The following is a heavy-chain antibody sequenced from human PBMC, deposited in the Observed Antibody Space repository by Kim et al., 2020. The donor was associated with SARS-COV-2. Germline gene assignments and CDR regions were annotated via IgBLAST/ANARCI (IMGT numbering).Heavy chain of an antibody. CDR2: INAGNGNT. D-gene: IGHD3-10*01. J-gene: IGHJ6*02. Sequence: ASVKVSCKASGYTFTSYAMHWVRQAPGQRLEWMGWINAGNGNTKYSQKFQGRVTITRDTSASTAYMELSSLRSEDTAVYYCARGGGYGSGSYQNTYYYYYGMDVGGQGTTATVSS. V-gene: IGHV1-3*01. CDR3: ARGGGYGSGSYQNTYYYYYGMDV. CDR1: GYTFTSYA.